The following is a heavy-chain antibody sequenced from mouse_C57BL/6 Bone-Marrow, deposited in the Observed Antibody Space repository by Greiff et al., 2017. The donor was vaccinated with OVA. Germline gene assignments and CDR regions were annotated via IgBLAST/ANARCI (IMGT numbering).Heavy chain of an antibody. V-gene: IGHV1-18*01. Sequence: VQLKESGPELVKPGASVKIPCKASGYTFTDYNMDWVKQSHGKSLEWIGDINPNNGGTIYNQKFKGKATLTVDKSSSTAYMELRSLTSEDTAVYYCERSYGNYVRWYFDVWGTGTTVTVSS. J-gene: IGHJ1*03. CDR2: INPNNGGT. CDR3: ERSYGNYVRWYFDV. D-gene: IGHD2-1*01. CDR1: GYTFTDYN.